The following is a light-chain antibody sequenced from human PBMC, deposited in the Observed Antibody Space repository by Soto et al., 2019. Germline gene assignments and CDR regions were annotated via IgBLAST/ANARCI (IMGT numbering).Light chain of an antibody. CDR1: QSVDSTF. J-gene: IGKJ1*01. CDR2: GAS. Sequence: EVVLTQSPGSLSLSPGQRATLSCRASQSVDSTFFAWYQKKPGQAPRLLIYGASKRATGIPDRFSGSGSGTDFTLISSRLEPEDLAVYYCQQYMSSVTFGQGTKVEIK. V-gene: IGKV3-20*01. CDR3: QQYMSSVT.